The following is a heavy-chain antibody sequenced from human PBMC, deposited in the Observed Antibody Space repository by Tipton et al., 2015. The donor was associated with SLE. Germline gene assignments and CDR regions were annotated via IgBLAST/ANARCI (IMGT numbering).Heavy chain of an antibody. CDR2: IYYSGNT. D-gene: IGHD6-25*01. Sequence: LRLSCTVSGGSISSYYWSWIRLPPGKGLEWIGYIYYSGNTNQNPSLKSRVTMSVDTSKNQFSLRLSSVTAADTAVYYCARGSAAPGAYYFDYWGQGTLVTVSS. CDR1: GGSISSYY. CDR3: ARGSAAPGAYYFDY. V-gene: IGHV4-59*01. J-gene: IGHJ4*02.